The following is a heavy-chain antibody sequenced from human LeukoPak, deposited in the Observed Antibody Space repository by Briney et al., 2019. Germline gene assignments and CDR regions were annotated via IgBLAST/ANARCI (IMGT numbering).Heavy chain of an antibody. CDR3: AKAMTTVTRGGY. D-gene: IGHD4-17*01. J-gene: IGHJ4*02. CDR2: IRYDGTDK. CDR1: GFIFNSYG. Sequence: GGSLRLSCAASGFIFNSYGMHWVRQAPGKGLEWVAFIRYDGTDKYYADSVKGRFTISRDNSENTLYLQMNSLRADDTAVYYCAKAMTTVTRGGYWGQGTLVTVSS. V-gene: IGHV3-30*02.